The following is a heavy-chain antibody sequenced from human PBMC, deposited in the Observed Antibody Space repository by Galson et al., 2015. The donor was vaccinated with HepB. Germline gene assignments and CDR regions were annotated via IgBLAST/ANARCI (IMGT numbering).Heavy chain of an antibody. Sequence: SETLSLTCAVYGGSFSGYYWSWIRQPPGKGLEWIGEINHSGSTNYNPSLKSRVTISVDTSKNQFSLKLSSVTAADTAVYYCARRASFYFDYWGQGTLVTVSS. CDR3: ARRASFYFDY. J-gene: IGHJ4*02. V-gene: IGHV4-34*01. CDR1: GGSFSGYY. CDR2: INHSGST.